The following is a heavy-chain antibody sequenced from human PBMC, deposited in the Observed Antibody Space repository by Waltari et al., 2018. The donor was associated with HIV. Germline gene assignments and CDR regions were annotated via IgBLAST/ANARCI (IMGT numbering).Heavy chain of an antibody. V-gene: IGHV3-11*01. J-gene: IGHJ6*02. CDR3: ARYGICSTISCRMDV. D-gene: IGHD2-2*01. CDR1: NFSFRYYY. CDR2: IGPSGSTT. Sequence: QPQLVESGGESIQPGGSLRLSCAASNFSFRYYYMSWSRQAPGKGLEWVAYIGPSGSTTYYADSVKGRFSISRDNAKNSLSLQMNSLRVEDTAVYFCARYGICSTISCRMDVWGQGTAVTVSS.